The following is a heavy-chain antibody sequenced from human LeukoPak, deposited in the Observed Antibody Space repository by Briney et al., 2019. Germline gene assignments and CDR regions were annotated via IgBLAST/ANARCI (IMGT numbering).Heavy chain of an antibody. V-gene: IGHV4-39*07. Sequence: PSETLSLTCTVSGGSISSSSYYWGWIRQPPGKGLEWIGSIYYSGSTYYNPSLKSRVTISVDTSKNQFSLKLSSVTAADTAVYYCASNVDTAMALFDYWGQGTLVTVSS. CDR1: GGSISSSSYY. CDR3: ASNVDTAMALFDY. J-gene: IGHJ4*02. CDR2: IYYSGST. D-gene: IGHD5-18*01.